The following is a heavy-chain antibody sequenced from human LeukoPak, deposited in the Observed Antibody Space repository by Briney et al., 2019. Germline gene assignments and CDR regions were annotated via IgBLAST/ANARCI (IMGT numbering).Heavy chain of an antibody. CDR1: GGTFSNCA. Sequence: SVKVSCKASGGTFSNCAISWVRQAPGQGLEWMGGIIPIFDTPNYAQKFQGRVTITADESTSTAYMELSSLRSEDTAMYYCATGLWFGKYLDVWGKGTTVTISS. V-gene: IGHV1-69*13. CDR2: IIPIFDTP. J-gene: IGHJ6*04. CDR3: ATGLWFGKYLDV. D-gene: IGHD3-10*01.